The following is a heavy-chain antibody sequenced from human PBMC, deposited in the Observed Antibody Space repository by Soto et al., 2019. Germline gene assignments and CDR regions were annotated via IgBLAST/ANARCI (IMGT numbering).Heavy chain of an antibody. CDR1: GFTFSNYA. CDR3: ARWDGKWLHNYYGMDV. D-gene: IGHD3-22*01. V-gene: IGHV3-30-3*01. CDR2: ISFDGSDK. J-gene: IGHJ6*02. Sequence: QVQLVESGGGVFQPGRSRRPSCVASGFTFSNYAWHWVRRAPGKGLEGGAIISFDGSDKFYADSVKGRFTISRGNSKNTLYLQMNSLRVEDTAVYYCARWDGKWLHNYYGMDVWGQGTTVTVSS.